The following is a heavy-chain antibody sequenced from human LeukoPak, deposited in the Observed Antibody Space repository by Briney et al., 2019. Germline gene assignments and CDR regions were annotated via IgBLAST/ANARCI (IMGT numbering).Heavy chain of an antibody. D-gene: IGHD3-22*01. J-gene: IGHJ4*02. CDR1: GGTFSTYA. Sequence: SVKVSCKASGGTFSTYAISWVRQAPGQGLEWMGGIIPIFGTANYAQKFQGRVTITADESTSTAYMELSSLRSEDTAVYYCATVGLDYDSSGYPDYWGQGTLVTVSS. CDR3: ATVGLDYDSSGYPDY. V-gene: IGHV1-69*13. CDR2: IIPIFGTA.